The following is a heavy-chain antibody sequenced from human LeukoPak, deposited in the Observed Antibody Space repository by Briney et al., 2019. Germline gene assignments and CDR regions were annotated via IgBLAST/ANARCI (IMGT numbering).Heavy chain of an antibody. J-gene: IGHJ3*02. V-gene: IGHV3-9*01. Sequence: GGSLRLSCAASGFTFDDYAMHWVRQAPGKGLEWVSGISWNSGSIGYADSVKGRFTISRDNAKNSLYLQMNSLRAEDTALYYCAKASGEGTLEKAFDIWGQGTMVTVSS. CDR1: GFTFDDYA. CDR3: AKASGEGTLEKAFDI. CDR2: ISWNSGSI. D-gene: IGHD1-1*01.